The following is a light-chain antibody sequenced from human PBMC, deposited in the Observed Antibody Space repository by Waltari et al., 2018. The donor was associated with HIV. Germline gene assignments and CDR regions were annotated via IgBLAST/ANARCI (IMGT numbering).Light chain of an antibody. V-gene: IGLV1-47*01. CDR1: TSNIGSNY. J-gene: IGLJ2*01. Sequence: QSVLIQPPSPSGTPGQSVPIPCSGSTSNIGSNYVYWYQQLPGTAPKLLIYRNDQRPSGVPDRFSGSKSGTSASLAISGLRSEDEADYYCAAWDDSLSGPVFGGGTKVTVL. CDR2: RND. CDR3: AAWDDSLSGPV.